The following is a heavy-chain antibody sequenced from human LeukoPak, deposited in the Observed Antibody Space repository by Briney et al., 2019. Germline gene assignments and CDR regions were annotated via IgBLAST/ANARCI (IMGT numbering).Heavy chain of an antibody. Sequence: SETLSLTCAVYGGSFSGYYWSWIRQPPGKGLEWIGEINHSGSTNYNPSLKSRVTISVDTSKNQFSLKLSSVTAADTAVYYCARRAVAGEVVDYWGQGTLVTVSS. D-gene: IGHD6-19*01. J-gene: IGHJ4*02. CDR1: GGSFSGYY. V-gene: IGHV4-34*01. CDR2: INHSGST. CDR3: ARRAVAGEVVDY.